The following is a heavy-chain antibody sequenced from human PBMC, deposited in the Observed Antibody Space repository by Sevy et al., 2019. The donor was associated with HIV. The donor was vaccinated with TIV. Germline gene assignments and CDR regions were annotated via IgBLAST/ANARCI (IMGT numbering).Heavy chain of an antibody. CDR1: GFSVSTNY. CDR3: AREVIDGYNPRYYFDY. Sequence: GGSLRLSCAASGFSVSTNYMSWVRQAPGKGLEWVSVIYSGGTTFHADSVKGRFTISRDKSKNTVYLQMKSLRAEDTAVYYCAREVIDGYNPRYYFDYWGQGTLVTVSS. V-gene: IGHV3-53*01. CDR2: IYSGGTT. J-gene: IGHJ4*02. D-gene: IGHD5-12*01.